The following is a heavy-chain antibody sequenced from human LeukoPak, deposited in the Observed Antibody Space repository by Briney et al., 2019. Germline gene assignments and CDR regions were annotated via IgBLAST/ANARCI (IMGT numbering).Heavy chain of an antibody. CDR1: ASTFTSNS. J-gene: IGHJ6*03. V-gene: IGHV3-21*01. Sequence: GGSLRLSCAASASTFTSNSTNWVRQAPGKGLEWESSTRISSIYIYYTDSVKGRFTISRGNAKNSLYLQMISLRAEDTAVYYCAKVPNQLVIASYHYMAVWGKGTTVTISS. D-gene: IGHD3-9*01. CDR2: TRISSIYI. CDR3: AKVPNQLVIASYHYMAV.